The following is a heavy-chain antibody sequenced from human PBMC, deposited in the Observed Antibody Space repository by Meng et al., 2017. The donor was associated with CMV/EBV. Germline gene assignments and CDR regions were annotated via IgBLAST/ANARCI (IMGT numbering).Heavy chain of an antibody. CDR1: GYTFTGYY. Sequence: ASVKVSCKASGYTFTGYYMHWVRQAPGQGLEWMGWINPNSGGTNYAQKFQGRVTMTRDTSISTAYMELSRLRSDDTAVYYCASCLSSITIFGSYGMDVWGQGTTVTVSS. D-gene: IGHD3-3*01. CDR2: INPNSGGT. CDR3: ASCLSSITIFGSYGMDV. V-gene: IGHV1-2*02. J-gene: IGHJ6*02.